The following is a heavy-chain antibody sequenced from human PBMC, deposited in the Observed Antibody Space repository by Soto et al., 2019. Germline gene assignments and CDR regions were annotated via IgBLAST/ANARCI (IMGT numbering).Heavy chain of an antibody. CDR3: ARGAGGNFDY. CDR2: IFYSGTS. D-gene: IGHD3-16*01. Sequence: QVQLQESGPGLVKPSETLSHTCVFSGGSISSYYWNWIRQSPREGLEWIVYIFYSGTSKFSPSLESRVSLSIDTSKNQISPQLSSVTAADTAIYYCARGAGGNFDYWGQGTLVTVSS. V-gene: IGHV4-59*01. CDR1: GGSISSYY. J-gene: IGHJ4*02.